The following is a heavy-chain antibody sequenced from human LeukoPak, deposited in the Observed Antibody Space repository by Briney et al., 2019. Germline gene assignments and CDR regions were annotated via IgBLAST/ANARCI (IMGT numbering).Heavy chain of an antibody. CDR3: ARAPVIFGSGTQDAFDI. Sequence: GGSQRLSCGASGFTFSRYTMNWVRQAPGKGLEWVASISTSSIYKYYGDPVKGRFTTSRDNSRNSVYLQMDSLRAEDTAVYYCARAPVIFGSGTQDAFDIWGQGTMVTVSS. CDR1: GFTFSRYT. CDR2: ISTSSIYK. D-gene: IGHD3-10*01. V-gene: IGHV3-21*01. J-gene: IGHJ3*02.